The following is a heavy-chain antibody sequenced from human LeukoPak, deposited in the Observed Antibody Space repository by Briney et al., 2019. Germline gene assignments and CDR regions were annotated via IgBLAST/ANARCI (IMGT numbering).Heavy chain of an antibody. CDR1: GGTFSSYA. D-gene: IGHD2-2*02. J-gene: IGHJ5*02. Sequence: ASVKVSCNASGGTFSSYAISWVRQAPGQGLEWMGRIIPIFGTANYAQKFRGRVTITTDESTSTAYMELSSLRSEDTAVYYCAMAPRTVPAAIFEWFDPWGQGTLVTVSS. V-gene: IGHV1-69*05. CDR3: AMAPRTVPAAIFEWFDP. CDR2: IIPIFGTA.